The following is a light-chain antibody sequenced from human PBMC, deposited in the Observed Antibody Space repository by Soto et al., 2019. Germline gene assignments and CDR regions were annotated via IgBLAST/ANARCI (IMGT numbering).Light chain of an antibody. CDR2: DVT. CDR3: CSYAHYSDSWV. Sequence: QSALTQPRSVSGSPGQSVTISCTGTSSDVGGYNYVSWYQQHPGKAPKVMIYDVTRRPSGVPDRFSGSKSGNTASLTISGLQAEDEADYYCCSYAHYSDSWVFGGGTKLTVL. J-gene: IGLJ3*02. CDR1: SSDVGGYNY. V-gene: IGLV2-11*01.